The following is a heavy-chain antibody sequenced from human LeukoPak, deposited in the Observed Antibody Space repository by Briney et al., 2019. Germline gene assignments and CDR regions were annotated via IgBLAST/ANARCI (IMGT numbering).Heavy chain of an antibody. CDR1: GFTISSYG. V-gene: IGHV3-33*01. D-gene: IGHD5-24*01. CDR2: IWYDGSNN. Sequence: SLSLTCAVSGFTISSYGMDWVRQAPGKGLEWVAVIWYDGSNNYYADSVKGRFTISRANSKDTLYLQMNSPRAEDSAVYDCTIPVDGINHPFFDYWGQGTLVTVSS. CDR3: TIPVDGINHPFFDY. J-gene: IGHJ4*02.